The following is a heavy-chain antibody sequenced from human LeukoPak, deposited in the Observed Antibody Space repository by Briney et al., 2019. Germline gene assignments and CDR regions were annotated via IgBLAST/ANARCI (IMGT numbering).Heavy chain of an antibody. V-gene: IGHV3-20*04. CDR1: GFTFDDYG. Sequence: GGSLRLSCAASGFTFDDYGMSWVRQAPGKGLEWVSGINWNGGSTGYADSVKGRFTISRDNAKNPLYLQMNSLRAEDTALYYCARGGYYGSGANRAFDIWGQGTMVTVSS. J-gene: IGHJ3*02. D-gene: IGHD3-10*01. CDR3: ARGGYYGSGANRAFDI. CDR2: INWNGGST.